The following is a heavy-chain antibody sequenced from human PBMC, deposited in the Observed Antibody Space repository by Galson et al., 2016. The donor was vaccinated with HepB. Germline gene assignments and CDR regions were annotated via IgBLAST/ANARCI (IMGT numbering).Heavy chain of an antibody. Sequence: SLRLSCAASGFTVISNYMSWVRQAPGKGLEWVSVTYSGGSTYFADSVKGRFTISRDNSQNTLHLEMNSLRAEDTAVYYCARDPTLAVTMWETGGRDDGAHIWGQGTMVTVSS. CDR3: ARDPTLAVTMWETGGRDDGAHI. D-gene: IGHD4-17*01. J-gene: IGHJ3*02. CDR1: GFTVISNY. CDR2: TYSGGST. V-gene: IGHV3-53*01.